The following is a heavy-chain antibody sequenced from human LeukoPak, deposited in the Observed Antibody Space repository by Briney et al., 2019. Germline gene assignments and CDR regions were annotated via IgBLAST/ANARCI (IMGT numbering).Heavy chain of an antibody. V-gene: IGHV3-21*01. CDR1: GFTFSTYN. CDR3: ARDPYSGHYGNDYYYYMDV. Sequence: GGSLRLSCEASGFTFSTYNMNWVRQAPGKRLEWVSSITSSSSYAFYADSVKGRFTISRDNAKSSLYLQMNNLRAEDTAVYYCARDPYSGHYGNDYYYYMDVWGKGTTVTIS. CDR2: ITSSSSYA. D-gene: IGHD5-12*01. J-gene: IGHJ6*03.